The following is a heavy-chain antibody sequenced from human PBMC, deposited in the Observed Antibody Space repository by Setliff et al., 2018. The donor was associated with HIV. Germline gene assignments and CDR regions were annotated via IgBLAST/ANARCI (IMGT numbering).Heavy chain of an antibody. CDR3: ARTKERGGFDY. CDR2: IYYSGST. Sequence: SETLSLTCFVSGGSLSSYYWSWIRQPPGKGLEWIAYIYYSGSTNYNPSLKSRVTISLDRSKNQFSLKMSSVTAADTAVYYCARTKERGGFDYWGQGTLVTVSS. V-gene: IGHV4-59*01. J-gene: IGHJ4*02. D-gene: IGHD3-16*01. CDR1: GGSLSSYY.